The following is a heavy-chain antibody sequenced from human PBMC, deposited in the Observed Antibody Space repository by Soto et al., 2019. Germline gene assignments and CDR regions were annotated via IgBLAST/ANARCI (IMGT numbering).Heavy chain of an antibody. D-gene: IGHD3-10*01. Sequence: QVQLQESGPGLVKPSETLSLTCTVSGGYISTYYWSWIRQPPGKGLEWIGYFYYSGSTNYNPPLESRVTISVDTSRTQFSLKRNSVTAAATALFYCARAGGSYYNFDYWGQGTLVTVSS. CDR3: ARAGGSYYNFDY. CDR2: FYYSGST. V-gene: IGHV4-59*01. J-gene: IGHJ4*02. CDR1: GGYISTYY.